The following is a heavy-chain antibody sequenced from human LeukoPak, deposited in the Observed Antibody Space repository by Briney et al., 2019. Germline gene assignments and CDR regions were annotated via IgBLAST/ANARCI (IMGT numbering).Heavy chain of an antibody. V-gene: IGHV3-48*03. CDR3: VRDQAKIVGGYYMDV. CDR2: ISNSGSSI. CDR1: GFTFSSYE. D-gene: IGHD1-26*01. J-gene: IGHJ6*03. Sequence: PGGSLRLSCAGSGFTFSSYEMNWVRQAPGKGLEWVSYISNSGSSIYYADSVKGRFTISRDNAKNSLYLQMNSLRAEDTAVYYCVRDQAKIVGGYYMDVWGKGTTVTVSS.